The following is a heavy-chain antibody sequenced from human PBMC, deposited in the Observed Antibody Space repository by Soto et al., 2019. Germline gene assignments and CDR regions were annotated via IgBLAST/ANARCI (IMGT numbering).Heavy chain of an antibody. CDR2: ISYDGSNE. Sequence: PGGLLRLSCAASGFTFSSFGMHWVRQAPGKGLEWVAVISYDGSNEYYAASVKGRFTISRDNSKNTLYLQMNSLRAEDTAVYYCAKDYFVAPSEYYYGMDVWGQGTTVTVSS. CDR3: AKDYFVAPSEYYYGMDV. CDR1: GFTFSSFG. D-gene: IGHD3-9*01. V-gene: IGHV3-30*18. J-gene: IGHJ6*02.